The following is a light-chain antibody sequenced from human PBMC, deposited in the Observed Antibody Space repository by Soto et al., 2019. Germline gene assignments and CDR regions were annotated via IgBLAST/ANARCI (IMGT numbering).Light chain of an antibody. Sequence: EIVRPPSPATLSFSPGDRAPLSCRASESVTRSLAWYQKPPGQPPRLLIYAASTSATDVPARFSGGGSETEFTLTISRLQSEDFAVYFCQQYNIWPLRKVGKGTKVDLK. J-gene: IGKJ1*01. CDR2: AAS. CDR1: ESVTRS. V-gene: IGKV3-15*01. CDR3: QQYNIWPLRK.